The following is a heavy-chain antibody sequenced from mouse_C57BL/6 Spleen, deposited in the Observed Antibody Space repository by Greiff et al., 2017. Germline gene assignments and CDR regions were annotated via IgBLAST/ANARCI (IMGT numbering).Heavy chain of an antibody. V-gene: IGHV1-80*01. CDR3: ASSFITTVVAPCDY. CDR1: GYAFSSYW. D-gene: IGHD1-1*01. CDR2: IYPGDGDT. Sequence: VQLQQSGAELVKPGASVKISCKASGYAFSSYWMNWVKQRPGKGLEWIGQIYPGDGDTNYNGKFKGKATLTADKSSSTAYMQLSSLTSEDSAVYFCASSFITTVVAPCDYWGQGTTLTVSS. J-gene: IGHJ2*01.